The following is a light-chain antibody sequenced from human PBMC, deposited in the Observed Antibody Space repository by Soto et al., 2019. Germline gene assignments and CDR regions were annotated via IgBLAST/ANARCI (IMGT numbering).Light chain of an antibody. CDR3: QQYDSWVT. V-gene: IGKV3-15*01. CDR1: QTVSSN. CDR2: GAS. Sequence: EIVMTQSPATLSVSPGETATLSCRASQTVSSNLAWYQQKRGQAPRLLIYGASTRATGIPARFSGSGSGTEFTLTISSLQSEDFAVYYCQQYDSWVTFGPGTKVDSK. J-gene: IGKJ3*01.